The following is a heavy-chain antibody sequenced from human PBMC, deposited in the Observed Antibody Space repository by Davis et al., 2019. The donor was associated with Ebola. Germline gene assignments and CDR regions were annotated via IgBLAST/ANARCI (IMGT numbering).Heavy chain of an antibody. CDR2: IFSNDEK. CDR1: GFSLSNARMG. Sequence: SGPTLVKPTETLTLTCTVSGFSLSNARMGVSWIRQPPGKALEWLAHIFSNDEKSYSTSLKSRLTISKDTSKSQVVLTMTNMDPVDTATYYCARILEEDFWSGYYKNAFDIWGQGTMVTVSS. J-gene: IGHJ3*02. CDR3: ARILEEDFWSGYYKNAFDI. D-gene: IGHD3-3*01. V-gene: IGHV2-26*01.